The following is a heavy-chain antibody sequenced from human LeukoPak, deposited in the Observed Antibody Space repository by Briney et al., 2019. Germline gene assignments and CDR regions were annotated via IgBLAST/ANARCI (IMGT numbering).Heavy chain of an antibody. CDR1: GGSISSYY. CDR3: ARGDCSGGSCYSFWGTRPVGYFDY. Sequence: PSETLSLTCTVSGGSISSYYWSWVRQPPGKGLEWVWYIYYSGRTKYNPSLKSRVTTSSQTTKNQSCLILSSVTAADTAVYYCARGDCSGGSCYSFWGTRPVGYFDYWGQGTLVTVSS. D-gene: IGHD2-15*01. V-gene: IGHV4-59*08. J-gene: IGHJ4*02. CDR2: IYYSGRT.